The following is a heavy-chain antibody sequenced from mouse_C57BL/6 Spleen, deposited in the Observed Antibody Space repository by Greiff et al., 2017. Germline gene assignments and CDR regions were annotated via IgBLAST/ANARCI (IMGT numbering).Heavy chain of an antibody. Sequence: VKLVESGAELMKPGASVKLSCKATGYTFTGYWIEWVKQRPGHGLEWIGEILPGSGSTNYNEKFKGKATFTADTSSNTAYMQLSSLTTEDSAIYYCAREGDMTTVVATRGRFAYWGQGTLVTVSA. CDR3: AREGDMTTVVATRGRFAY. CDR1: GYTFTGYW. J-gene: IGHJ3*01. CDR2: ILPGSGST. D-gene: IGHD1-1*01. V-gene: IGHV1-9*01.